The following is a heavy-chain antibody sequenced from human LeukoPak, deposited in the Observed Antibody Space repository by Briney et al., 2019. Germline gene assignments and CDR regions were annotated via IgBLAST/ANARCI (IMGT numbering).Heavy chain of an antibody. V-gene: IGHV4-59*12. D-gene: IGHD6-13*01. CDR3: ARGAAGWGPGYSSSWYYYYYMDV. Sequence: SETLSLTCSVSGGSISSYYWSWIRQPPGKGLEWIGYIYYSGSTNYNPSLKSRVTISVDTSKNQFSLKLSSVTAADTAVYYCARGAAGWGPGYSSSWYYYYYMDVWGKGTTVTVSS. CDR1: GGSISSYY. J-gene: IGHJ6*03. CDR2: IYYSGST.